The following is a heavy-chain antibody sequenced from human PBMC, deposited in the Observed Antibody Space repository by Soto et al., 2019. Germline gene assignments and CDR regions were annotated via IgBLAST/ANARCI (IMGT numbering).Heavy chain of an antibody. CDR1: GLIFSDYH. CDR3: AMLGGWSGGSSGMDV. CDR2: IRRKANSYTT. D-gene: IGHD6-19*01. V-gene: IGHV3-72*01. J-gene: IGHJ6*02. Sequence: EVQLVESGGGLVPPGGSLRLTCAASGLIFSDYHMDWVHQAPGKGLEWVGRIRRKANSYTTEYAASVKGRFTISRDDSKNSLYLQMNSLKSEDTAVYYCAMLGGWSGGSSGMDVWGQGTTVTVSS.